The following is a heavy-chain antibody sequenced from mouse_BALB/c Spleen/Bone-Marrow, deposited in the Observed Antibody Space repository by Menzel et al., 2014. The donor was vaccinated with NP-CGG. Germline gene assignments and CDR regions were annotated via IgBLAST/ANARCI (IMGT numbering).Heavy chain of an antibody. CDR2: IDPNTYYT. V-gene: IGHV1-7*01. J-gene: IGHJ3*01. Sequence: VQRVESRAELAKPGASVKMSCKASGYTFTNYWMHWVKQRPGQGLEWIGYIDPNTYYTRYNQKLKDKATLTADKSSSTAYLQLSSLTSEDSAVYYCARYWDAYWGQGTLVTVSA. CDR3: ARYWDAY. CDR1: GYTFTNYW. D-gene: IGHD4-1*01.